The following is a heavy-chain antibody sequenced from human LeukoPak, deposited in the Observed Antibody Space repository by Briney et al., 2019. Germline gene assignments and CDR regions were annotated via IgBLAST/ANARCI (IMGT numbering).Heavy chain of an antibody. D-gene: IGHD2-15*01. CDR1: GDSISSSSYY. V-gene: IGHV4-39*07. CDR3: ARDRTVVVVVAATQAHRFDP. J-gene: IGHJ5*02. Sequence: PSETLSLTCTVSGDSISSSSYYWGWIRQPPGKGLEWIGSFSYSGSTYYNPSLKSRVTISVDTSKNQFSLKLSSVTAADTAVYYCARDRTVVVVVAATQAHRFDPWGQGTLVTVSS. CDR2: FSYSGST.